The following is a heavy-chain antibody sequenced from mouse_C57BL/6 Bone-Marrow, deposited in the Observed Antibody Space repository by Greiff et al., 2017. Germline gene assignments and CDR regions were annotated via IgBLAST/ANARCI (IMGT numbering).Heavy chain of an antibody. Sequence: QVQLQQSGPELVKPGASVKLSCKASGYTFTSYYINWVKQRPGQGLEWIGWIYPRNGSTKYNQKFKGKATLTVDTSSSTAYLELLSLTSRDSAVYCCARDYGSSYWYFDVWGTGTTVTVSS. J-gene: IGHJ1*03. D-gene: IGHD1-1*01. CDR3: ARDYGSSYWYFDV. CDR1: GYTFTSYY. V-gene: IGHV1-85*01. CDR2: IYPRNGST.